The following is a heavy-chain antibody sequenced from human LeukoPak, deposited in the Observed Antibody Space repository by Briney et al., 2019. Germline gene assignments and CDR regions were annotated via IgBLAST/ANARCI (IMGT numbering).Heavy chain of an antibody. CDR1: GGSISTYY. V-gene: IGHV4-59*01. J-gene: IGHJ3*02. CDR2: IYYSGST. Sequence: SETLSLTCTVSGGSISTYYWSWIRQPPGKGLEWIGYIYYSGSTNYNPSLKSRVTISVDTSKNQFSLKLTSVTAADTAVYYCARRRGGQFDWLLYVGEAFDIWDQGTMVTVSS. CDR3: ARRRGGQFDWLLYVGEAFDI. D-gene: IGHD3-9*01.